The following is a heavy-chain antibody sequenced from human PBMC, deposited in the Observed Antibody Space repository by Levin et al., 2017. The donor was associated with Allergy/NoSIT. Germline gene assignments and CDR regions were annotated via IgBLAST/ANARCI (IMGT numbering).Heavy chain of an antibody. CDR3: ARLPPPVDAFDI. CDR1: GGSISSYY. CDR2: IYYSGST. V-gene: IGHV4-59*08. Sequence: GSLRLSCTVSGGSISSYYWSWIRQPPGKGLEWIGYIYYSGSTNYNPSLKSRVTISVDTSKNQFSLKLTSVTAADTAVYYCARLPPPVDAFDIWGQGTMVTVSS. J-gene: IGHJ3*02.